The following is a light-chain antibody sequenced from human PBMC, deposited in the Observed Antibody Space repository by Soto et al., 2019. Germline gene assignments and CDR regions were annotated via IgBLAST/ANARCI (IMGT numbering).Light chain of an antibody. CDR3: CSYAGSSTYV. CDR1: SSDVGSYNL. CDR2: EGS. V-gene: IGLV2-23*01. J-gene: IGLJ1*01. Sequence: QSVLTQPASVSGSPGQSITISCTGTSSDVGSYNLVSWYQQHPGKAPKLMIYEGSKRPSGVSNRFSGSKSGNTASLTISGLQAEDEADYYCCSYAGSSTYVFGNGTRSPS.